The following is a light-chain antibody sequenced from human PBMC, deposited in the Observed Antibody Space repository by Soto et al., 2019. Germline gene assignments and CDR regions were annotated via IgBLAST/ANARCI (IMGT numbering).Light chain of an antibody. CDR2: DAS. Sequence: EIVLTQSPATLSLSPGERATLSCRASQSVNSYLAWYQQKPGQAPRLLIYDASNRATGIPARFSGSGSGTDFTLTISSLEPEDFAVYYCQQRSKWPLTFGGGTKVDI. V-gene: IGKV3-11*01. CDR1: QSVNSY. J-gene: IGKJ4*01. CDR3: QQRSKWPLT.